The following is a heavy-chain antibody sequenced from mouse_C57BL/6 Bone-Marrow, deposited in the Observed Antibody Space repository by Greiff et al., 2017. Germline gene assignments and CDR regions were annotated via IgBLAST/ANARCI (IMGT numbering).Heavy chain of an antibody. CDR3: ARDRPFITTVVAPFAY. Sequence: EVQLVESGGGLVKPGGSLKLSCAASGFTFSSYAMSWVRQTPEKRLEWVATISDGGSYTYYPDNVKGRFTISRDNAKNNLYLQMGHLKSEDTAMYYCARDRPFITTVVAPFAYWGQGTLVTVSA. J-gene: IGHJ3*01. D-gene: IGHD1-1*01. V-gene: IGHV5-4*01. CDR2: ISDGGSYT. CDR1: GFTFSSYA.